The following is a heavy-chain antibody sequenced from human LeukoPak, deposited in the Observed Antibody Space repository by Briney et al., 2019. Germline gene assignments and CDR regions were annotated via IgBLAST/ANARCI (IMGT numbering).Heavy chain of an antibody. CDR2: MNPNNGNT. CDR1: GYTFTSYD. CDR3: ARLTEYSGSPLGY. Sequence: ASVKVSCKASGYTFTSYDINWVRQATGQGLEWMGWMNPNNGNTGYAQKFQGRVTMTRNTSISTAYMELSSLRSEDTAVYYCARLTEYSGSPLGYWGQGTLVTVSS. D-gene: IGHD5-12*01. J-gene: IGHJ4*02. V-gene: IGHV1-8*01.